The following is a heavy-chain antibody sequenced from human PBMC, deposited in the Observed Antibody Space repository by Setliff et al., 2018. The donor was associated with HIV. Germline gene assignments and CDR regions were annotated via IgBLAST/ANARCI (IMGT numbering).Heavy chain of an antibody. V-gene: IGHV4-4*07. CDR1: GGSISGYY. CDR3: ARDVGGQDMATRGDY. J-gene: IGHJ4*02. Sequence: SETLSLTCTVSGGSISGYYWAWIRQSAGKGLEWIGRMHSTGRITNYDPSLDCNPSLKSRLTLSIDLTKNQVSLKLTSVTAAGTAVDYFARDVGGQDMATRGDYWGPGTLGTV. D-gene: IGHD3-10*01. CDR2: MHSTGRIT.